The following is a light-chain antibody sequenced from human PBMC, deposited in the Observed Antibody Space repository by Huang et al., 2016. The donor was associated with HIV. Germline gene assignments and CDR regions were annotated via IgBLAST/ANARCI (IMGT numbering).Light chain of an antibody. CDR2: DTS. CDR1: QNVRSN. J-gene: IGKJ4*01. V-gene: IGKV3D-15*01. Sequence: EIVMTQSPSTLSVSPGGGATLSCRASQNVRSNLSWYQQTPGQAPRLLIYDTSTRASGVPARLSCSGSGTEFNLTISGLQSEDVAVYNCQQYENWPPGLTFGGGTKVEI. CDR3: QQYENWPPGLT.